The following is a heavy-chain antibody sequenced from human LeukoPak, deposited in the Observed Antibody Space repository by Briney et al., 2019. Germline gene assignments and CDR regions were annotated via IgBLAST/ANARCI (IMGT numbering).Heavy chain of an antibody. CDR1: GFTFSSYW. V-gene: IGHV3-7*01. CDR2: IKQDGSEK. Sequence: GGSLRLSCVASGFTFSSYWMSWVRQAPGKGLEWVANIKQDGSEKYYVDSVKGRFTISRDNAKNSLYLQMNSLRAEDTAVYYCARALYSSSVPERYYMDVWGKGTTVTVSS. J-gene: IGHJ6*03. CDR3: ARALYSSSVPERYYMDV. D-gene: IGHD6-6*01.